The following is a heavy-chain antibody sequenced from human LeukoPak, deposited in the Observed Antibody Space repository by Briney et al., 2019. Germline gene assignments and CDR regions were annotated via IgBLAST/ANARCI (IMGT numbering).Heavy chain of an antibody. Sequence: GGSLRLSFAASGFTFSSYSMNWVRQAPGKGLEWVSSISSSSSYIYYADSVKGRFTISRDNAKNSLYLQMNSLRAEDTAVYYCARDGIGTSNPIDYWGQGTLVTVSS. V-gene: IGHV3-21*01. CDR2: ISSSSSYI. D-gene: IGHD2-2*01. CDR3: ARDGIGTSNPIDY. J-gene: IGHJ4*02. CDR1: GFTFSSYS.